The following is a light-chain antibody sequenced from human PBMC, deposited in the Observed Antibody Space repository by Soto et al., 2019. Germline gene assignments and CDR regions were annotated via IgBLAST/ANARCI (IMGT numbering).Light chain of an antibody. Sequence: QSVLTQPASVCGSPGQSITISCTGTSNDIGVFNYVSWYQQHPGKAPTLIIYEVSSRPSGVSNRFSRSKSGNTASLTISGLQSEDEGDYYCSSYIRSSLYVFGIGTKVTVL. CDR1: SNDIGVFNY. V-gene: IGLV2-14*01. CDR3: SSYIRSSLYV. CDR2: EVS. J-gene: IGLJ1*01.